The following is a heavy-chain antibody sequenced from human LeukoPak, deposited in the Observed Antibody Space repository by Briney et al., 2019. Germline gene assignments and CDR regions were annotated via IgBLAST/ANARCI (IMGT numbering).Heavy chain of an antibody. CDR1: GYTFTSYG. Sequence: SVKVSCKASGYTFTSYGISWVRQAPGQGLKWMGWISAYNWNTNYAQKLQGRVTMTTDTSTSTAYMELRSLRSDHTAVYYCARVTSVGGSGSYYNWFDPWGHGTLVTVSS. V-gene: IGHV1-18*01. D-gene: IGHD3-10*01. CDR2: ISAYNWNT. J-gene: IGHJ5*02. CDR3: ARVTSVGGSGSYYNWFDP.